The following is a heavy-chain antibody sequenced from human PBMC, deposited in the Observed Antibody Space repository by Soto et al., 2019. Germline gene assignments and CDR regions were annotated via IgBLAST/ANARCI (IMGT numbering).Heavy chain of an antibody. V-gene: IGHV3-23*01. J-gene: IGHJ6*02. CDR2: ISGRGGST. CDR3: AKLEYQLLRSWYGMDV. CDR1: GFTVSSYA. Sequence: EVQLLESGGGLVQPGGSLRLSCAASGFTVSSYAMNWVRQAPGKGLEWVSLISGRGGSTSYADSVRGRFTLSRDNSKNTLYLQMYSLRADDTAVYYCAKLEYQLLRSWYGMDVWGQGTTVTVSS. D-gene: IGHD4-17*01.